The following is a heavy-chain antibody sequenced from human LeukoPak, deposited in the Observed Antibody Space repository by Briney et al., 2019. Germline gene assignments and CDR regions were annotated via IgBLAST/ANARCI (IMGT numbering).Heavy chain of an antibody. CDR3: ARLRTISGSAFWFDP. CDR1: GFTVSSNY. Sequence: PGGSLRLSCAASGFTVSSNYMSWVRQAPGKGLEWVSVIYSGGSTYYADSVKGRFTISRDNSKNTLYLQMNSLRAEDTAVYYCARLRTISGSAFWFDPWGQGTLVTVSS. CDR2: IYSGGST. D-gene: IGHD6-19*01. J-gene: IGHJ5*02. V-gene: IGHV3-66*04.